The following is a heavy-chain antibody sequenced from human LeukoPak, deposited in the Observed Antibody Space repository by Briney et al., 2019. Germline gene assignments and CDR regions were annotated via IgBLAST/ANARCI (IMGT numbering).Heavy chain of an antibody. CDR2: ISSSGSFR. CDR1: GFNFSSYS. Sequence: TGGSLRLSCAASGFNFSSYSMNWVRQAPGKGLEWVSSISSSGSFRYYADSVKGRFTISRDNAKNSLYLQMNSLRAEDTAVYYCARESSGYFYWGQGTLVTVSS. D-gene: IGHD3-22*01. V-gene: IGHV3-21*01. CDR3: ARESSGYFY. J-gene: IGHJ4*02.